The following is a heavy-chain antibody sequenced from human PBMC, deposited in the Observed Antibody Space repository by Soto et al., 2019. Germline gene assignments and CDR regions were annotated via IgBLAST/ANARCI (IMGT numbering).Heavy chain of an antibody. J-gene: IGHJ6*02. CDR3: ARGRRKAGTYYYYGMDV. V-gene: IGHV4-34*01. CDR1: GGSFSGYY. D-gene: IGHD6-19*01. Sequence: PSETLSLTCAVYGGSFSGYYWSWIRQPPGKGLEWIGEINHSGSTNYSPSLKSRVTISVDTSKNQFSLKLSSVTAADTAVYYCARGRRKAGTYYYYGMDVWGQGTTVTVSS. CDR2: INHSGST.